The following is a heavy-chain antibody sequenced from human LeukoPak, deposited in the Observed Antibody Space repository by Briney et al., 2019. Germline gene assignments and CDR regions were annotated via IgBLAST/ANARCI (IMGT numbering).Heavy chain of an antibody. V-gene: IGHV3-30*02. CDR2: IRHDGSDK. J-gene: IGHJ4*02. D-gene: IGHD3-3*01. CDR1: GFTFSKYG. Sequence: GGSLRLSCAASGFTFSKYGMHWVRQAPGKELEWVAFIRHDGSDKYYIDSVKDRFIISRDNSKNTLYLQMNSLRTEDTAVYYCAKGRGVTIFGVVITDFDYWGQGTLVTVSS. CDR3: AKGRGVTIFGVVITDFDY.